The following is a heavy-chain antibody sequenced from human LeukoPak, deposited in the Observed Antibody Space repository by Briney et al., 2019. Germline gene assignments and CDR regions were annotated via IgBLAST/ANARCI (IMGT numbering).Heavy chain of an antibody. J-gene: IGHJ4*02. Sequence: GGSLRLSCAPSGFTFSSYSMNWVRQAPGKGLEWVSSISSSSSYIYYADSVKGRFTISRDNAKNSLYLQMNSLRAEDTAVYYCARDWGPYSYYDSSGYSDYWGQGTLVTVSS. D-gene: IGHD3-22*01. CDR2: ISSSSSYI. CDR1: GFTFSSYS. V-gene: IGHV3-21*01. CDR3: ARDWGPYSYYDSSGYSDY.